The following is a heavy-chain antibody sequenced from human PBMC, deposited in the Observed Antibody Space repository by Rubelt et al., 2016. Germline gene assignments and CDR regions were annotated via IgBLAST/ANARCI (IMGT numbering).Heavy chain of an antibody. Sequence: QVQLQQWGAGLLKPSETLSLTCAVYGGSFSGYYWSWIRQPPGKGLEWIGEINHSGSTNYNPSIKVRGTIAVDTSKNQCSLKLSSVTAADTAVYYCASCSSGWYLGWFDPWGQGTLVTVSS. CDR1: GGSFSGYY. CDR2: INHSGST. V-gene: IGHV4-34*01. D-gene: IGHD6-19*01. CDR3: ASCSSGWYLGWFDP. J-gene: IGHJ5*02.